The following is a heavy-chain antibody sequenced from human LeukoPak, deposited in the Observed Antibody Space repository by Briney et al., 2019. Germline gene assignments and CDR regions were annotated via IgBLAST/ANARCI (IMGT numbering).Heavy chain of an antibody. Sequence: GGSLRLSCAASGFTSSSYWMSWVRQAPGKGLEWVANIKQDGSEKYYVDSVKGRFTISRDNAKNSLYLQMNSLRAEDTAVYYCASGYYDFWSGYSHSYYFDYWGQGTLVTVSS. V-gene: IGHV3-7*01. D-gene: IGHD3-3*01. CDR2: IKQDGSEK. CDR1: GFTSSSYW. CDR3: ASGYYDFWSGYSHSYYFDY. J-gene: IGHJ4*02.